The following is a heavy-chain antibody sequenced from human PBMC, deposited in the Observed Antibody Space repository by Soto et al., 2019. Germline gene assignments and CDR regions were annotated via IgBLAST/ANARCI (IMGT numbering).Heavy chain of an antibody. Sequence: QVQLVQSGAEVKKPGSSVKVSCKASGGTFSSYTISWVRQAPGQGLECMGRIIPILGIANYAQKFQGRVTITADKSTSTAYMELSSLRSEDTAVYYCARDNGVVVPAAPDAFDIWGQGTMVTVSS. D-gene: IGHD2-2*01. V-gene: IGHV1-69*08. J-gene: IGHJ3*02. CDR3: ARDNGVVVPAAPDAFDI. CDR1: GGTFSSYT. CDR2: IIPILGIA.